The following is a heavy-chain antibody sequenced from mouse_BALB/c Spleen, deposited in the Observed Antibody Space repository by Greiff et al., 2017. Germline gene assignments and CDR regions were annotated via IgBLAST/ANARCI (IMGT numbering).Heavy chain of an antibody. Sequence: QVQLQQSGAELVRPGASVTLSCKASGYTFTDYEMHWVKQTPVHGLEWIGAIDPETGGTAYNQKFKGKATLTADKSSSTAYMELRSLTSEDSAVYYCTRSTMITTDAMDYWGQGTSVTVSS. CDR3: TRSTMITTDAMDY. CDR1: GYTFTDYE. V-gene: IGHV1-15*01. D-gene: IGHD2-4*01. CDR2: IDPETGGT. J-gene: IGHJ4*01.